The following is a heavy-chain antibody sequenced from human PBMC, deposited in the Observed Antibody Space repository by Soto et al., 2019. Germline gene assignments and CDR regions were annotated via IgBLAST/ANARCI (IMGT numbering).Heavy chain of an antibody. V-gene: IGHV4-61*01. J-gene: IGHJ3*02. CDR3: AREAARLHYYDSRGSTRDI. CDR2: IYYSGST. D-gene: IGHD3-22*01. CDR1: GGSVSSGSYY. Sequence: QVQLQESGPGLVKPSETLSLTCTVSGGSVSSGSYYWSWIRQPPGKGLEWIGYIYYSGSTNYNPSRKRRFTISVDTSKNQFSLKRSSVTAADTAVYYGAREAARLHYYDSRGSTRDIWGQGTMVTVSS.